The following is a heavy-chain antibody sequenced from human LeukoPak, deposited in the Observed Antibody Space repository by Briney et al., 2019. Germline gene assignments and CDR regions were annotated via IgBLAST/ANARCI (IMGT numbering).Heavy chain of an antibody. CDR2: IYYSGST. CDR1: GGSISSYY. J-gene: IGHJ3*02. D-gene: IGHD1-26*01. Sequence: PSETLSLPCTVSGGSISSYYWSWIRQPPGKGLEWIGYIYYSGSTNYNPSLKSRVTISVDTSKNQFSLKLSSVTAADTAVYYCARQGGGSYYVGAFDIWGQGTMVTVSS. CDR3: ARQGGGSYYVGAFDI. V-gene: IGHV4-59*08.